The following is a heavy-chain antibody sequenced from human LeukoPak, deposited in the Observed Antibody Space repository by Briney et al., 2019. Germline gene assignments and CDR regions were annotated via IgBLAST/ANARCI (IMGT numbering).Heavy chain of an antibody. V-gene: IGHV4-39*07. D-gene: IGHD1-7*01. Sequence: SETLSLTCTVSGGSISSSSYYWGWIRQPPGKGLEWIASIYHSGSTYYNSSLKSRVTISVDTSKNQFSLKLSSVTAADTAVYYCARGPVGGTTYNDGDAFDIWGQGTMVTVSS. J-gene: IGHJ3*02. CDR1: GGSISSSSYY. CDR3: ARGPVGGTTYNDGDAFDI. CDR2: IYHSGST.